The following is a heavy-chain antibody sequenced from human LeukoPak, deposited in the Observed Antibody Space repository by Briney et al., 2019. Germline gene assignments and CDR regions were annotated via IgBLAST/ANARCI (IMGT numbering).Heavy chain of an antibody. CDR3: AKVGTDAGSSWLDY. Sequence: SETLSLTCTVSGGSFSSYYWSWIRQLPGKGLEWIGYIYYSGTTNYNPSLTNYNPSLKSRVTISVDTSKNQFSLKLSSVTAADTAVYYCAKVGTDAGSSWLDYWGQGTLVTVSS. D-gene: IGHD6-13*01. CDR1: GGSFSSYY. CDR2: IYYSGTTNYNPSLT. V-gene: IGHV4-59*01. J-gene: IGHJ4*02.